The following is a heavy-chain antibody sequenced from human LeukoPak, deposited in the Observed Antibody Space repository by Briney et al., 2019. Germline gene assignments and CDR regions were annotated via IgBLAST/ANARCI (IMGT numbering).Heavy chain of an antibody. CDR1: GFTFGSYE. CDR3: ARIFSSSPTGHAFGI. D-gene: IGHD2-2*01. CDR2: ISSSASTI. J-gene: IGHJ3*02. V-gene: IGHV3-48*03. Sequence: GGSLRLSCAASGFTFGSYEMNWVRQAPGKGLEWLSYISSSASTIYYADSVKGRFTISRDNAKNSLYLQMNSLRAEDTAVYYCARIFSSSPTGHAFGIWGQGTMVTVSS.